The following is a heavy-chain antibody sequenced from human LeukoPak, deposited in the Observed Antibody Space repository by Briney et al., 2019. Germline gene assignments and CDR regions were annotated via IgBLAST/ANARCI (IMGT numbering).Heavy chain of an antibody. CDR3: AKDRSGSYSQGLDY. CDR2: TNPNSGGT. J-gene: IGHJ4*02. CDR1: GGTFSSYA. V-gene: IGHV1-2*02. D-gene: IGHD1-26*01. Sequence: ASVKVSCKASGGTFSSYAISWVRQAPGQGLEWMGWTNPNSGGTNYAQKFQGRVTMTRDTSISTAYMELSRLRSDDTAVYYCAKDRSGSYSQGLDYWGQGTLVTVSS.